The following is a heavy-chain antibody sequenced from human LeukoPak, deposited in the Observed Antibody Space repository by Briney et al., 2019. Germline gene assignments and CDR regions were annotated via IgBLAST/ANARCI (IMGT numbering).Heavy chain of an antibody. CDR1: GFTFSNYA. CDR3: ARDSSGWYSFDY. D-gene: IGHD6-19*01. V-gene: IGHV3-11*06. J-gene: IGHJ4*02. CDR2: ISSSSSYT. Sequence: GGSLRLSCATSGFTFSNYAVSWVRQAPGKGLEWVSYISSSSSYTNYADSVKGRFTISRDNAKNSLYLQMNSLRAEDTAVYYCARDSSGWYSFDYWGQGTLVTVSS.